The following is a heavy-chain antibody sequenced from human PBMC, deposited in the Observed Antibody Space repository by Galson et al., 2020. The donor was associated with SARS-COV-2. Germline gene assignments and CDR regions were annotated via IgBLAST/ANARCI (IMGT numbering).Heavy chain of an antibody. CDR2: IWYDGSNK. Sequence: TGGSLRLSCEASGFTFSTYGMDWVRQAPGKGLEWVAVIWYDGSNKYYADSVKGRFTISRDNSKNTLYLQMNSLRAEDTAVHYCARGSSSHAFDIWGQGTMVTVSS. V-gene: IGHV3-33*01. CDR3: ARGSSSHAFDI. J-gene: IGHJ3*02. D-gene: IGHD3-10*01. CDR1: GFTFSTYG.